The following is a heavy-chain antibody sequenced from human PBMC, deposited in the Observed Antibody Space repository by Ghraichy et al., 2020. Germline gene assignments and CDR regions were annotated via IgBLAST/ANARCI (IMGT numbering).Heavy chain of an antibody. D-gene: IGHD6-19*01. CDR2: IYYSGST. Sequence: SETLSLTCTVSGGSVSSGSYYWSWIRQPPGKGLEWIGYIYYSGSTNYNPSLKSRVTISVDTSKNQFSLKLSSVTAADTAVYYCAGTTGIAVEDFDYWGQGTLVTVSS. J-gene: IGHJ4*02. CDR1: GGSVSSGSYY. V-gene: IGHV4-61*01. CDR3: AGTTGIAVEDFDY.